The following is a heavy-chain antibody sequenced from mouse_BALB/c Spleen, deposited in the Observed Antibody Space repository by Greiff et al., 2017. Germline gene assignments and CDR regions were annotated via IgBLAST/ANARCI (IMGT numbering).Heavy chain of an antibody. D-gene: IGHD2-1*01. CDR1: GYSFTSYY. CDR3: ARWDYGNYDAMDY. CDR2: IDPFNGGT. V-gene: IGHV1S135*01. J-gene: IGHJ2*01. Sequence: EVQLQQSGPELMKPGASVKISCKASGYSFTSYYMHWVKQSHGKSLEWIGYIDPFNGGTSYNQKFKGKATLTVDKSSSTAYMHLSSLTSEDSAVYYCARWDYGNYDAMDYWGQGTTLTVSS.